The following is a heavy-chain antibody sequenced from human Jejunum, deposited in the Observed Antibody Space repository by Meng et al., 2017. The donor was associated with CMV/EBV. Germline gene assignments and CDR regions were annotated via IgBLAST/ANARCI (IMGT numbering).Heavy chain of an antibody. CDR1: SDAD. V-gene: IGHV3-73*01. D-gene: IGHD5-12*01. Sequence: SDADIHWVRQASGKGLQWLGRIRGRSKSYATAYDASVKDRFTISRDDLKNTAYLQIGSLKTEDTAVYYCTRHDSDSAYDPNYYFDYWGQGTLVTVSS. CDR3: TRHDSDSAYDPNYYFDY. J-gene: IGHJ4*02. CDR2: IRGRSKSYAT.